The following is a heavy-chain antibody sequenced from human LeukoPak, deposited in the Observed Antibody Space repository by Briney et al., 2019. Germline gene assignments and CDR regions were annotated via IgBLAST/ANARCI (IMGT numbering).Heavy chain of an antibody. CDR2: INPSGGST. J-gene: IGHJ4*02. CDR3: VRGGVAVATLKTIDY. D-gene: IGHD6-19*01. CDR1: GYTFTNYY. Sequence: ASVKVSCKASGYTFTNYYMYWVRQAPGQGLEWMGIINPSGGSTSYAQKFQGRVTMTRDTSTTTVYMELSSLRSEDTAVYYCVRGGVAVATLKTIDYWGQGTLVTVSS. V-gene: IGHV1-46*01.